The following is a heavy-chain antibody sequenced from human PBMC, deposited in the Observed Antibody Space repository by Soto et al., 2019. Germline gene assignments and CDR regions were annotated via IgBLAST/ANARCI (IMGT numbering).Heavy chain of an antibody. CDR1: GGTFSSYA. Sequence: GASVKVSCKASGGTFSSYAISWVRQAPGQGLEWMGGIIPIFGTANYAQKFQGRVTITADESTSTAYMELSSLRSEDTAVYYCASSPYCSGGSCYPPRYYGMDVWGQGTTVTVSS. J-gene: IGHJ6*02. CDR2: IIPIFGTA. CDR3: ASSPYCSGGSCYPPRYYGMDV. D-gene: IGHD2-15*01. V-gene: IGHV1-69*13.